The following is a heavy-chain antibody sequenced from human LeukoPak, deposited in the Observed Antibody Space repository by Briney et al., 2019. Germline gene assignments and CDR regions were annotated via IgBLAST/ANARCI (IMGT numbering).Heavy chain of an antibody. V-gene: IGHV3-23*01. D-gene: IGHD3-10*01. J-gene: IGHJ5*01. Sequence: GGSLRLSCVASGFSFGNYAMSWVRQAPGKGLQWVSQISGTGGATWYAGFARDRFTISRDNSKKTLYLQMSGLRVEDTAMYYCVKDPRDTYGSNWFVSWGQGTLLIVSS. CDR2: ISGTGGAT. CDR1: GFSFGNYA. CDR3: VKDPRDTYGSNWFVS.